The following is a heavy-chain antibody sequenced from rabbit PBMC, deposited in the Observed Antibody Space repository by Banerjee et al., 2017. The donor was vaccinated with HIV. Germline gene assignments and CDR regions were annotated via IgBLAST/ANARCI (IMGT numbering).Heavy chain of an antibody. CDR1: GLDFSSYY. CDR3: ARDPVNDDGYAPDL. CDR2: IYIGKGSS. J-gene: IGHJ4*01. Sequence: QSLEESGGDLVQPGASLTLTCKASGLDFSSYYMSWVRQAPGKGLEWIGIIYIGKGSSDYANWVNGRFTISSDSAQNTVDLQMNSLTAADTATYFCARDPVNDDGYAPDLWGPGTLVTVS. D-gene: IGHD6-1*01. V-gene: IGHV1S7*01.